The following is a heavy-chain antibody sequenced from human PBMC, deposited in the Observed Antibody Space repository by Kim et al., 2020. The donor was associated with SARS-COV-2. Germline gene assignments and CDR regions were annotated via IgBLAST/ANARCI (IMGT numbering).Heavy chain of an antibody. Sequence: GGSLRLSCTASGFTFGDYAMSWFRQAPGKGLEWVGFIRSKAYGGTTEYAASVKGRFTISRDDSKSIAYLQMNSLKTEDTAVYYCTTDPSCSSTSGQKYYYSYGTDVWGQGTPVTVSS. J-gene: IGHJ6*02. CDR2: IRSKAYGGTT. V-gene: IGHV3-49*03. CDR1: GFTFGDYA. D-gene: IGHD2-2*01. CDR3: TTDPSCSSTSGQKYYYSYGTDV.